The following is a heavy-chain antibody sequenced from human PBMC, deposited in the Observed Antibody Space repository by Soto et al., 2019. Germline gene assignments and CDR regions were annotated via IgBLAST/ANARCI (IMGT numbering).Heavy chain of an antibody. J-gene: IGHJ6*03. V-gene: IGHV4-4*02. CDR1: GGSISSNKW. CDR2: IYYTGNT. Sequence: PSETLSLTCAVSGGSISSNKWWSWVRHSPGKGLEWIGDIYYTGNTHYNPSLRSRVTMSIDTSKNQFSLKLTSVTAADTAVYYCARDRYDILTGYYKPYYYMDVWGQGTTVIVSS. D-gene: IGHD3-9*01. CDR3: ARDRYDILTGYYKPYYYMDV.